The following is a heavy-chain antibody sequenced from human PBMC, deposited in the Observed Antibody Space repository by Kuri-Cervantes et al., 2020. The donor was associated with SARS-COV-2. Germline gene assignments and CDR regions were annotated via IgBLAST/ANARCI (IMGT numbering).Heavy chain of an antibody. CDR3: ATDKPSYGGNGYLQL. V-gene: IGHV4-31*03. D-gene: IGHD4-23*01. CDR2: IYYNGVT. CDR1: GGSIRSGAYY. Sequence: SGTLSLTCSVSGGSIRSGAYYCHWIRHRPGKGLEWIGNIYYNGVTYYNPSLKSRVTISVDTSKNQFSLKLSSMTAADTAVYYCATDKPSYGGNGYLQLWGQGTLVTVSS. J-gene: IGHJ1*01.